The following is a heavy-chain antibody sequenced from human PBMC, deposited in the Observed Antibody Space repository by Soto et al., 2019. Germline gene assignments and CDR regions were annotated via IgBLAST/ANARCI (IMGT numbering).Heavy chain of an antibody. D-gene: IGHD1-26*01. CDR1: GFTFSDYY. Sequence: GGSLRLSCAASGFTFSDYYMSWIRQAPGKGLEWVSYISSSSSYTNYADSVKGRFTISRDNAKNSLYLQMNSLRAEDTAVYYCARDRGIVGATRRGYYYGMDVWGQGTTVTVSS. CDR3: ARDRGIVGATRRGYYYGMDV. CDR2: ISSSSSYT. V-gene: IGHV3-11*06. J-gene: IGHJ6*02.